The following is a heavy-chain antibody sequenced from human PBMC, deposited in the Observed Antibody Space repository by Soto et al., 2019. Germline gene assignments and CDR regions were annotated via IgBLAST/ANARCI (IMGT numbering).Heavy chain of an antibody. CDR1: GGTFSSYA. D-gene: IGHD2-21*01. V-gene: IGHV1-69*12. CDR2: IIPIFGTA. J-gene: IGHJ6*02. Sequence: QVQLVQSGAEVKKPGSSVKVSCKASGGTFSSYAISWVRQAPGQGLEWMGGIIPIFGTANYAQKFQGRVTITADESTSTAYMELSRLRSEDTAVYYCARVLLVRSAYYYYGMDVWGQGTTVTVSS. CDR3: ARVLLVRSAYYYYGMDV.